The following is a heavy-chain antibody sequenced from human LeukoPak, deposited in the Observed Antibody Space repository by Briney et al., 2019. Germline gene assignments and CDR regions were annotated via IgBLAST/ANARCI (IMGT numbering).Heavy chain of an antibody. CDR1: GGSISSYY. V-gene: IGHV4-59*08. Sequence: PSETLSLTCTVSGGSISSYYWSWIRQPPGKGLEWIGYIYYSGSTNYNPSLKSRVTISVDTSKNQFSLKLSSVTAADTAVYYCAGSYSSSWYGRAEYFQHWGQGTLVTVSS. CDR2: IYYSGST. D-gene: IGHD6-13*01. J-gene: IGHJ1*01. CDR3: AGSYSSSWYGRAEYFQH.